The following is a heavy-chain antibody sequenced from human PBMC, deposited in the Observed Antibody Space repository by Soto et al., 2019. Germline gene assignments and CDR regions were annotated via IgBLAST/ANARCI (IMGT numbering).Heavy chain of an antibody. CDR3: ARDYYGSGRYFSYYYGMDV. Sequence: PGESLKISCKGAGYSFTSYWSGWVRQMPGKGLEWMGIIYPGDSDTRYSPSFQGQVTISADKSISTAYLQWSSLKASDTAMYYCARDYYGSGRYFSYYYGMDVWGQGTTVTVSS. CDR2: IYPGDSDT. CDR1: GYSFTSYW. D-gene: IGHD3-10*01. V-gene: IGHV5-51*01. J-gene: IGHJ6*02.